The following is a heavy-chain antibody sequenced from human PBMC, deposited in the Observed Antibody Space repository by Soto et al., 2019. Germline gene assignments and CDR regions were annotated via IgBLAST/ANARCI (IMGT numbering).Heavy chain of an antibody. J-gene: IGHJ5*02. CDR1: GYTFSSHD. CDR3: ASGATADYDFWANPRGDWLDL. D-gene: IGHD3-3*01. V-gene: IGHV1-8*01. Sequence: QVQLVQSGAEVKRPGASVKVSCKASGYTFSSHDIIWVRQPAGQGLEWMGWMNPLTGLSKTTYLPSFRGRLLMTRDTFLRTAYLELSGLRSADTAVYFCASGATADYDFWANPRGDWLDLWGQGTLLTVSS. CDR2: MNPLTGLSKT.